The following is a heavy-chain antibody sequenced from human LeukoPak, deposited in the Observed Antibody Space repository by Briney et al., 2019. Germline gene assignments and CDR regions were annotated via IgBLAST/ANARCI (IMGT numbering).Heavy chain of an antibody. CDR1: GFTFSSYD. Sequence: PGGSLRLSCAASGFTFSSYDMYWVRQAPGKGLEWVASMAYEGSNKNYADSVKGRFTISRDNSKNTLDLQMRSLRAEDTAVYYCAKPYGSGSFYTLYFDFWGQGTLVTVSS. CDR2: MAYEGSNK. CDR3: AKPYGSGSFYTLYFDF. J-gene: IGHJ4*02. V-gene: IGHV3-30*18. D-gene: IGHD3-10*01.